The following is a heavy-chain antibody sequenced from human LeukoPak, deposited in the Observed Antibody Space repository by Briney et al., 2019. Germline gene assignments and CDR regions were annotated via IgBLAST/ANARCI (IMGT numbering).Heavy chain of an antibody. J-gene: IGHJ6*02. CDR3: ARVRVNRYYYYGMDV. D-gene: IGHD1-14*01. CDR1: GYTFTSYY. V-gene: IGHV1-46*01. CDR2: INPSGGST. Sequence: ASVKVSCKASGYTFTSYYMHWVRQAPGQGLEWMGIINPSGGSTSYAQKFQGRVTMTRDTSTSTVYMELSSLRSEGTAVYYCARVRVNRYYYYGMDVWGQGTTVTVSS.